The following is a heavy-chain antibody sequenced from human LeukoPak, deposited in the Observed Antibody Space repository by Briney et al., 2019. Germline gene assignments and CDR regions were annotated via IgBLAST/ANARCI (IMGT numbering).Heavy chain of an antibody. J-gene: IGHJ5*02. CDR2: INRKSGGT. CDR1: GYTFTGYY. D-gene: IGHD6-19*01. V-gene: IGHV1-2*02. Sequence: GSVTVSCKASGYTFTGYYMHWVRQAPGQGLEWMGWINRKSGGTNYAQKFQGRVTMTRDTSISTAYMELSRLRSDDTAVYYCARDSSGWHNWFDPWGQGTLVTVSS. CDR3: ARDSSGWHNWFDP.